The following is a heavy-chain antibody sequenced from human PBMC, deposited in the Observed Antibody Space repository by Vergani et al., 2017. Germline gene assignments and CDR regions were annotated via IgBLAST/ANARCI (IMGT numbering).Heavy chain of an antibody. Sequence: QVQLQQWGAGLLKPSETLSLTCAVYGGPFNDYWWTWIRQPPGKGLEWIGEIRHDGITHYSPSLKSRVTISIDTSTHQFSLNLRSVTAADTAVYYCAREGYCTNGVCFTLFDVWGQGALVTVSS. D-gene: IGHD2-8*01. CDR3: AREGYCTNGVCFTLFDV. CDR2: IRHDGIT. V-gene: IGHV4-34*01. CDR1: GGPFNDYW. J-gene: IGHJ4*02.